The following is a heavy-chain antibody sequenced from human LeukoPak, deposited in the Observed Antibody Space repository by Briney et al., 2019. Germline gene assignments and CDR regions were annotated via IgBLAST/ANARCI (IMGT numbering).Heavy chain of an antibody. Sequence: PSETLSLTCTVSGGSISSYYWSWVRQPAGKGLEWIGRIYTSGGTNYNPSLKSRVTMSVDTSKNQFSLKLSSVTAADTAVYYCARDLLGDILTGYSQFDPWGQGTLVTVSS. J-gene: IGHJ5*02. V-gene: IGHV4-4*07. CDR3: ARDLLGDILTGYSQFDP. CDR2: IYTSGGT. CDR1: GGSISSYY. D-gene: IGHD3-9*01.